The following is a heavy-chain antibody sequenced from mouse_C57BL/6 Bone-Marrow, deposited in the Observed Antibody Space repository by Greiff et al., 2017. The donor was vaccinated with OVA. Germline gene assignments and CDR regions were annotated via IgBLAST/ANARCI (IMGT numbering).Heavy chain of an antibody. D-gene: IGHD1-1*01. V-gene: IGHV14-4*01. CDR1: GFNIKDDY. CDR3: TTDYGNFDY. Sequence: EVQLQQSGAELVRPGASVKLSCTASGFNIKDDYMHWVKQRPEQGLEWIGWIDPENGDTEYASKVQGKATITADTSTNAAYQQLSSLTSEYTAVYYCTTDYGNFDYWGQGTLVTVSS. J-gene: IGHJ3*01. CDR2: IDPENGDT.